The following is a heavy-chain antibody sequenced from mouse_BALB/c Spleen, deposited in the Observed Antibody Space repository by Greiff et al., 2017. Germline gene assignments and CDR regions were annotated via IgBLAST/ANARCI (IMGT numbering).Heavy chain of an antibody. V-gene: IGHV5-6-3*01. J-gene: IGHJ2*01. CDR1: GFTFSSYG. Sequence: EVMLVESGGGLVQPGGSLKLSCAASGFTFSSYGMSWVRQTPDKRLELVATINSNGGSTYYPDSVKGRFTISRDNAKNTLYLQMSSLKSEDTAMYYCARAGYRYELDYWGQGTTLTVSS. CDR2: INSNGGST. D-gene: IGHD2-14*01. CDR3: ARAGYRYELDY.